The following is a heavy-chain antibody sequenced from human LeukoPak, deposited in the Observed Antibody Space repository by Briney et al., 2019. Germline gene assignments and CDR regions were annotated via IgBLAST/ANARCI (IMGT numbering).Heavy chain of an antibody. D-gene: IGHD6-13*01. CDR2: IYYSGST. V-gene: IGHV4-59*01. Sequence: SETLSLTCTVSGGSISSYYWSWIRQPPGKGLEWIGYIYYSGSTNYNPSLKSRVTISVDTSKNQFSLKLSSVTAADTAVYYCARISAAGSFYYFYGMDVWGQGTTVTVSS. CDR1: GGSISSYY. CDR3: ARISAAGSFYYFYGMDV. J-gene: IGHJ6*02.